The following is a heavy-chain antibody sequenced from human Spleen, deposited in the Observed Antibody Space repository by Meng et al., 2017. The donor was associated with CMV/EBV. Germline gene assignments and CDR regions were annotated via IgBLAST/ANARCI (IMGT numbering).Heavy chain of an antibody. CDR2: IIPIFGTA. CDR1: GGTFSSYA. D-gene: IGHD1-26*01. J-gene: IGHJ4*02. Sequence: KASGGTFSSYAIRWVRQAPGQGLEWMGGIIPIFGTANYAQKFQGRVTITTDESTSTAYMELSSLRSEDTAVYYCARSSGSYYPLPFDYWGQGTLVTVSS. V-gene: IGHV1-69*05. CDR3: ARSSGSYYPLPFDY.